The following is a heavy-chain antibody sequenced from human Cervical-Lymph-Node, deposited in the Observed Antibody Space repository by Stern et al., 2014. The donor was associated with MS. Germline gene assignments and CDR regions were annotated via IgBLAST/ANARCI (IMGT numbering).Heavy chain of an antibody. J-gene: IGHJ5*01. D-gene: IGHD3-16*01. Sequence: QDQLVQSGAEVKKPGASLQVSCEASGYSVSDYGMHWVRQAPGKPLEWMGWISAGCVNTEYLEKFQDIVTITSDTAANTIYMELKRVRSEDTAVYFDARGTRFLGCALRRDWFDSWGQGTRVTVSS. CDR2: ISAGCVNT. CDR3: ARGTRFLGCALRRDWFDS. CDR1: GYSVSDYG. V-gene: IGHV1-3*01.